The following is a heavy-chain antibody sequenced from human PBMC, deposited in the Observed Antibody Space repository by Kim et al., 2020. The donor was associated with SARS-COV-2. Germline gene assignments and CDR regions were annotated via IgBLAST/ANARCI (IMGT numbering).Heavy chain of an antibody. CDR1: GFTFRSYA. Sequence: GGSLRLSCTASGFTFRSYAMSWVRQAPGRGLEWVSTISGSGGSTDYADSLGGRFTISRDNSQNTLYLKMNSLRAEATAAYYCPKDNACYGAFDFWGQGTVVTVSS. J-gene: IGHJ3*01. CDR3: PKDNACYGAFDF. D-gene: IGHD2-2*01. CDR2: ISGSGGST. V-gene: IGHV3-23*01.